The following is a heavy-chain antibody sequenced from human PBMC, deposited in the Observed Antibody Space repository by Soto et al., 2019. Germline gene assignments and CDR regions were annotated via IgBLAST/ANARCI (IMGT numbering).Heavy chain of an antibody. V-gene: IGHV1-69*02. D-gene: IGHD3-10*01. CDR3: AYTYYYGSGSLY. J-gene: IGHJ4*02. CDR2: IIPILGIA. Sequence: QVQLVQSGAEVKKPGSSVKVSCKASGCTFSSYTISWVRQAPGQGLEWMGRIIPILGIANYAQKFQGRVTTTADKSKGTAYRERSSRRSEDTAVYYCAYTYYYGSGSLYWGQGTLVTVSS. CDR1: GCTFSSYT.